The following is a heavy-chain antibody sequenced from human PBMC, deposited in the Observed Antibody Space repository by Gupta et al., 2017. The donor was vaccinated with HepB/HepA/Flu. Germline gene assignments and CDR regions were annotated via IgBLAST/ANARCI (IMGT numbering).Heavy chain of an antibody. CDR1: GFTSRSYG. Sequence: QVQLVESGGGVVQPGRSLRLSCAASGFTSRSYGMHWVRQAPGKGLEWVAVISYDGSNKYYADSVKGRFTISRDNSKNTLYLQMNSLRAEDTAVYYCARDYGGNSYFLGVPDYWGQGTLVTVSS. V-gene: IGHV3-30*03. D-gene: IGHD4-23*01. CDR3: ARDYGGNSYFLGVPDY. J-gene: IGHJ4*02. CDR2: ISYDGSNK.